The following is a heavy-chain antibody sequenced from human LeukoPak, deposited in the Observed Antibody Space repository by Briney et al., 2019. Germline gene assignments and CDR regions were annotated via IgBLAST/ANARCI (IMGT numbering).Heavy chain of an antibody. D-gene: IGHD5-18*01. Sequence: GGSLRLSCAASGFTFSRNWMSWVRQAPGKGLEWVANIRQDGSDKYYVASVKGRFTISRDNAKNSLYLQVNSLRAEDTAVYYCARGGYSYVYGYFDYWGQGTLVTVSS. CDR1: GFTFSRNW. CDR2: IRQDGSDK. J-gene: IGHJ4*02. CDR3: ARGGYSYVYGYFDY. V-gene: IGHV3-7*02.